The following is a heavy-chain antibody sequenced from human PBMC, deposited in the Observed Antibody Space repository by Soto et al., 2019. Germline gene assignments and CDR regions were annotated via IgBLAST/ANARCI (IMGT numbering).Heavy chain of an antibody. CDR3: TTTIAVAGSY. CDR2: IRSKANSYAT. J-gene: IGHJ4*02. CDR1: GFTFSGSA. D-gene: IGHD6-19*01. V-gene: IGHV3-73*02. Sequence: EVQLVESGGGLVQPGGSLKLSCAASGFTFSGSAMHWVRQASGKGLEWVGRIRSKANSYATAYAASVKGRFTISRDDSTNTAYLQMNSLKTEDTAVYYCTTTIAVAGSYWGQGTLVTVSS.